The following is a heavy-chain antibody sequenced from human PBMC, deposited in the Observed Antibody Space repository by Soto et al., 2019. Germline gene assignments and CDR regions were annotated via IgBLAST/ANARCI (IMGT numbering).Heavy chain of an antibody. J-gene: IGHJ4*02. D-gene: IGHD4-17*01. V-gene: IGHV1-46*01. Sequence: QVQLVQSGAEVERPGASVKVSCKASGYTFTNYYVHWVRQAPGQGLEWMGIINPSNGRTTYSQKFQGRVTMSRDTSTSTGYMELSSLRSEDTAVYYCARGRFTMVTTWWYFDFWGQGTLVTVSS. CDR2: INPSNGRT. CDR1: GYTFTNYY. CDR3: ARGRFTMVTTWWYFDF.